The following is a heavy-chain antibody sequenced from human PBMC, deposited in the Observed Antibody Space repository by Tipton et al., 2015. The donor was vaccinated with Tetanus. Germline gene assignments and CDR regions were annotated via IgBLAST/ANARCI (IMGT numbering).Heavy chain of an antibody. CDR1: GDSMTDFY. J-gene: IGHJ4*01. D-gene: IGHD2-21*02. CDR3: ATVGLVTASVKY. Sequence: TLSLTCNVSGDSMTDFYWSWIRQPPGKGLEWIAYIFYSGRTQYNPSLKSRVTISVDTAKNQFSLNLTSVTAADTAVYYCATVGLVTASVKYWGQGTLVTVSS. CDR2: IFYSGRT. V-gene: IGHV4-59*12.